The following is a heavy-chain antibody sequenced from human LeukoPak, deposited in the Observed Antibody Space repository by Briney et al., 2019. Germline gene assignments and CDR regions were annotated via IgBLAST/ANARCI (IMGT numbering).Heavy chain of an antibody. CDR2: ISGSGGST. D-gene: IGHD3-10*01. Sequence: GGSLRLSCAASGFTFSSYAMSWVRQAPGKGLEWVSAISGSGGSTYYADSVKGRFTISRDNSKNTLYLQMNSLRAEDTAVYYCASYMVRGVIIEYFDYWGQGNLVTVSS. CDR3: ASYMVRGVIIEYFDY. J-gene: IGHJ4*02. CDR1: GFTFSSYA. V-gene: IGHV3-23*01.